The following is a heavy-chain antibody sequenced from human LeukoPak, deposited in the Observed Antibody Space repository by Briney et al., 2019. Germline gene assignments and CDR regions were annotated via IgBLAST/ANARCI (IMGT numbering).Heavy chain of an antibody. V-gene: IGHV3-7*01. CDR2: INQDGGTT. J-gene: IGHJ6*03. CDR3: TKDRQGPNQYHMDV. Sequence: GGSLRLSCAASGFTFSSLWMSWVRQAPGRGPEWVANINQDGGTTYYVASVMGRFTISRDNAKNSLSLQMSSLRAEDTAVYYCTKDRQGPNQYHMDVWGKGTTVTVSS. CDR1: GFTFSSLW.